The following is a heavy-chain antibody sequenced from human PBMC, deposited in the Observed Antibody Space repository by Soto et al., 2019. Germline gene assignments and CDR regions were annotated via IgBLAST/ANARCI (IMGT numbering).Heavy chain of an antibody. Sequence: EVQLLESGGGLVQPGGSLRLSCEASGFTFSSYAMSGVRQAPGKGLEWVSAISGSGGSTYYADSVKGRFTISRDNSKNTLYLQMNSLRAEDTAVYYCARYQLKGMDVWGQGTTVTVSS. D-gene: IGHD2-2*01. CDR3: ARYQLKGMDV. CDR2: ISGSGGST. V-gene: IGHV3-23*01. CDR1: GFTFSSYA. J-gene: IGHJ6*02.